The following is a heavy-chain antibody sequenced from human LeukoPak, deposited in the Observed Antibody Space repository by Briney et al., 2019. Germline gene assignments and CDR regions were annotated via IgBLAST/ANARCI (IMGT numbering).Heavy chain of an antibody. CDR2: ISGSGGST. Sequence: GGSLRLSCAASGFTFSSYAMSWVRQAPGKGLEWVSAISGSGGSTYYADSVKGRFTISRDNSKNTLYLQMNSLRAEDTAVYYCAKEVVTMVRGVANWFDPWGQGTLVTVSS. J-gene: IGHJ5*02. D-gene: IGHD3-10*01. CDR1: GFTFSSYA. CDR3: AKEVVTMVRGVANWFDP. V-gene: IGHV3-23*01.